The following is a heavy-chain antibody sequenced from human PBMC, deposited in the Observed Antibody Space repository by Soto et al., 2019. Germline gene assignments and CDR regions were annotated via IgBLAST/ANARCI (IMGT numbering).Heavy chain of an antibody. CDR1: GFTFSGYA. V-gene: IGHV3-23*01. J-gene: IGHJ3*02. CDR3: AKTTDGWFSAFEI. D-gene: IGHD6-19*01. CDR2: IHGGGNSA. Sequence: GGSLRLSCAASGFTFSGYAMSWVRQAPGKGLEWVSVIHGGGNSAYYADSVKGRFTISRDNSKKTMYLQMNSLRAEDTAVYYCAKTTDGWFSAFEIWGQGTMVTVS.